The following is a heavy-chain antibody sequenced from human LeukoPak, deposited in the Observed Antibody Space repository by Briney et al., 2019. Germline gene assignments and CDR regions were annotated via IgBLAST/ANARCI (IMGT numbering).Heavy chain of an antibody. CDR2: ISAYNGNT. CDR1: GYTFTSYG. V-gene: IGHV1-18*01. Sequence: GASVKVSCKASGYTFTSYGISWVRQAPGQGLEWMGWISAYNGNTNYAQKLQGRVTMTTDTSTSTAYMELRSLRSDGTAVYYCARDPARGSGWYPDNWFDPWGQGTLVTVSS. D-gene: IGHD6-19*01. CDR3: ARDPARGSGWYPDNWFDP. J-gene: IGHJ5*02.